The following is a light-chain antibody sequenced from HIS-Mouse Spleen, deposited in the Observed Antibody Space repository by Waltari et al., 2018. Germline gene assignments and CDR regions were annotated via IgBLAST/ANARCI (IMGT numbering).Light chain of an antibody. V-gene: IGLV2-14*03. CDR3: SSYTSSSTYV. CDR2: DVS. Sequence: QSALTQPASVSGSPGQSITISCTGTSSDVGGYNYVSWYQQHPGKAPKLMSYDVSTRPSGVSNRCSGSKSGNTASLTISGLQAEDEADYYCSSYTSSSTYVFGTGTKVTVL. CDR1: SSDVGGYNY. J-gene: IGLJ1*01.